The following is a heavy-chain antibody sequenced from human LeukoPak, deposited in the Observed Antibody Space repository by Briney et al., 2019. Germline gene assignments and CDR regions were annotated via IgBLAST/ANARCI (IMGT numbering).Heavy chain of an antibody. Sequence: SETLSLTCAVYGGSFSGYYWSWIRQPPGKGLEWIGEINHSGSTNYNPSLKSRVTISVDTTKNQFSLKLSSVSPADTAVYYCARRVVIIRWFDPWGQGTLVTVSS. J-gene: IGHJ5*02. V-gene: IGHV4-34*01. CDR2: INHSGST. D-gene: IGHD3-3*01. CDR1: GGSFSGYY. CDR3: ARRVVIIRWFDP.